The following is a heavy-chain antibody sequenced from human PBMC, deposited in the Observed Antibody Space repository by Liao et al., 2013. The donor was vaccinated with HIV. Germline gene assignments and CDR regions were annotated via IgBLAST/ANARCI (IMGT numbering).Heavy chain of an antibody. D-gene: IGHD2-2*01. Sequence: QVQLQESGPGLVKPSETLSLTCTVSGDSISNAYWGWIRQPPGKGLEWIGHISHSGFTNNNPSLKSRVIISIDLSNNEFSLDLSSVTAADTAVYYCARGTDFDYWGLGTRVTVSS. CDR3: ARGTDFDY. CDR2: ISHSGFT. J-gene: IGHJ4*02. CDR1: GDSISNAY. V-gene: IGHV4-59*01.